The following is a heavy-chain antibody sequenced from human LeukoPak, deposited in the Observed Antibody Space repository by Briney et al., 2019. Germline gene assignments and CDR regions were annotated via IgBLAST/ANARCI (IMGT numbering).Heavy chain of an antibody. CDR1: GFTFSTQG. J-gene: IGHJ6*02. CDR3: GRDRRQIYYGVDV. V-gene: IGHV3-48*01. Sequence: GGSLRLSCAASGFTFSTQGMHWVRQAPGKGLEWVSFISDSGRVTYYADSVKGRFTISRDTATNSLYLQMNSLRAEDTAVYYCGRDRRQIYYGVDVWGQGTTVTVSS. CDR2: ISDSGRVT.